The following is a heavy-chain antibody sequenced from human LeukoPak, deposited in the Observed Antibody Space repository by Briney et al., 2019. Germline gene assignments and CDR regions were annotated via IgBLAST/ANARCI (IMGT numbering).Heavy chain of an antibody. D-gene: IGHD5-18*01. CDR2: IYYSGST. J-gene: IGHJ4*02. V-gene: IGHV4-59*08. CDR3: ASGYSYGYFDY. CDR1: DGSISSYY. Sequence: SETLSLTCTVSDGSISSYYWSWIRQPPGKGLEWIGYIYYSGSTNYNPSLKSRVTISVDTSKNQFSLKLSSVTAADTAVYYCASGYSYGYFDYWGQGTLVTVSS.